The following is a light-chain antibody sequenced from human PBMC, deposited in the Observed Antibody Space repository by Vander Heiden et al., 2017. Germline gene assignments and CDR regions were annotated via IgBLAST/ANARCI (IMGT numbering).Light chain of an antibody. Sequence: HSVLTQPPPASAPPPPRVTISCTGSSSNIGAGYDVHWYQQLPGTAPNLLIYGNSRRPSGVPDRFSGSKSGTSASLASTGLQAEEEADYYCQSYDSSRSGGVFGGGTKLTVL. CDR3: QSYDSSRSGGV. J-gene: IGLJ2*01. CDR1: SSNIGAGYD. CDR2: GNS. V-gene: IGLV1-40*01.